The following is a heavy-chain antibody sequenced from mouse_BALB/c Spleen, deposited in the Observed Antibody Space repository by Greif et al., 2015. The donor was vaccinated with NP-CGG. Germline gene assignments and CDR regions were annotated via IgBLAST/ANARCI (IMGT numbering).Heavy chain of an antibody. CDR1: GFSLTSYG. J-gene: IGHJ4*01. V-gene: IGHV2-9*02. D-gene: IGHD2-1*01. Sequence: VKLQESGPGLVAPSQSLSFTCTVSGFSLTSYGVHWARQPPGKGLEWLGVIWAGGSTKYNSALMSRLSISKDNSKSQVFLKMNSLQTDDTAMYYCAREDGNYVGAMDYWGQGTSVTVSS. CDR3: AREDGNYVGAMDY. CDR2: IWAGGST.